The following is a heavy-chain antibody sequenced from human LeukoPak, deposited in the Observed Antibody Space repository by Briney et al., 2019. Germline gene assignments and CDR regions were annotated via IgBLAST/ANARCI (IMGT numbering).Heavy chain of an antibody. Sequence: PGESLKISCKASGYSFSNYWIGWVRQMPGKGLEWMGIINPGDSATNYRPSFQGQVSISADRSLTTTYLQWTTLTTSDGAMYYCARLGLWTRGAFDIWGQGTMVTVSS. CDR2: INPGDSAT. CDR3: ARLGLWTRGAFDI. V-gene: IGHV5-51*01. D-gene: IGHD3/OR15-3a*01. J-gene: IGHJ3*02. CDR1: GYSFSNYW.